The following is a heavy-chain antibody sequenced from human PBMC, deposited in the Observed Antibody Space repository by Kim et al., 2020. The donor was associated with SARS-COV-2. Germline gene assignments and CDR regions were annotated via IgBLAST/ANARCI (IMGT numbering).Heavy chain of an antibody. V-gene: IGHV3-23*01. D-gene: IGHD6-19*01. CDR3: AKGEQWLDPDAFDI. J-gene: IGHJ3*02. Sequence: GGSLRLSCAGSGITFSRYAMSWVRQAPGKGLEWVSGISGGGGTTYYADSVKGWFTISRDNSKNTLYLQMKSLRAEDTAVYYCAKGEQWLDPDAFDIWGQGTMLIVSS. CDR2: ISGGGGTT. CDR1: GITFSRYA.